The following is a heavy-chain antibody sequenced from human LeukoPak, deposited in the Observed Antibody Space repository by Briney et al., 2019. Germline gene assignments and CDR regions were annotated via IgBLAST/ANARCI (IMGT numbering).Heavy chain of an antibody. CDR3: ARDRAYCTSTSCFDAFDI. CDR2: ISAYNGNT. V-gene: IGHV1-18*01. J-gene: IGHJ3*02. CDR1: GGTFSSYA. Sequence: ASVKVSCKASGGTFSSYAISWVRQAPGQGLEWMGWISAYNGNTNYAQKLQGRVTMTTDTSTSTAYMELRSLRSDDTAVYYCARDRAYCTSTSCFDAFDIWGQGTMVTVSS. D-gene: IGHD2-2*01.